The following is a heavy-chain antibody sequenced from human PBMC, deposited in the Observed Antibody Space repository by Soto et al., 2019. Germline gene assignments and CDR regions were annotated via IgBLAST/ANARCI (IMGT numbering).Heavy chain of an antibody. V-gene: IGHV3-30-3*01. CDR1: GFTFSSYA. CDR2: ISYDGSNK. D-gene: IGHD6-19*01. CDR3: ARDKEAVGPLFDY. Sequence: GGSLRLSCAASGFTFSSYAMHWVRQAPGKGLEWVAVISYDGSNKYYADSVKGRFTISRDNSKNTLYLQMNSLRAEDTAVYYCARDKEAVGPLFDYWGQGTLVTVPQ. J-gene: IGHJ4*02.